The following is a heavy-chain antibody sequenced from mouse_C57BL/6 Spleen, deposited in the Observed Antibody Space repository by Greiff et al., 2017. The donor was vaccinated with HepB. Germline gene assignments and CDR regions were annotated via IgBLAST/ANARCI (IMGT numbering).Heavy chain of an antibody. Sequence: EVKLMESGGDLVKPGGSLKLSCAASGFTFSSYGMSWVRQTPDKRLEWVATISSGGSYTYYPDSVKGRFTISRDNAKNTLYLQMSSLKSEDTAMYYCARDDDYGTLDYWGQGTSVTVSS. V-gene: IGHV5-6*01. J-gene: IGHJ4*01. CDR1: GFTFSSYG. CDR3: ARDDDYGTLDY. D-gene: IGHD2-4*01. CDR2: ISSGGSYT.